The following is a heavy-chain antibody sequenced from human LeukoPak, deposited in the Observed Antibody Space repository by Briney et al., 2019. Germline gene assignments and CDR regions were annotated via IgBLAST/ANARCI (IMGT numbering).Heavy chain of an antibody. CDR1: GGSISSGGYS. CDR2: IYHSRST. J-gene: IGHJ4*02. CDR3: ARYSSSWKGSFDY. D-gene: IGHD6-13*01. V-gene: IGHV4-30-2*01. Sequence: SQTLSLTCAVSGGSISSGGYSWSWIRQPPGQGLEWIGYIYHSRSTYYNPSLKSRVTISVDRSKNQFSLKLSSVTAADTAVYYCARYSSSWKGSFDYWGQGTLVTVSS.